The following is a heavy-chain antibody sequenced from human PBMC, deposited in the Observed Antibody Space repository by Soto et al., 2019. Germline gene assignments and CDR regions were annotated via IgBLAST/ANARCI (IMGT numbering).Heavy chain of an antibody. J-gene: IGHJ6*02. D-gene: IGHD3-10*01. Sequence: GESLKISCKGSGYSFTTYWIGWVRQMPGKGLEWMGIIYPGDSGTKYSPSFQGQVTISADRSTSTAFLQWSSLKASDTAMYYCARSGSGIYERSKYYFYGLDVWGQGTTVTVSS. CDR3: ARSGSGIYERSKYYFYGLDV. CDR1: GYSFTTYW. V-gene: IGHV5-51*01. CDR2: IYPGDSGT.